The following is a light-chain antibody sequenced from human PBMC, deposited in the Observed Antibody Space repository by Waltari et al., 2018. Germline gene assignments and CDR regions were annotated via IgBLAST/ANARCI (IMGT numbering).Light chain of an antibody. J-gene: IGLJ2*01. CDR1: NIGRRS. V-gene: IGLV3-21*02. CDR3: QVWKSSSDHPV. CDR2: DDS. Sequence: SYVLTQPPSVSVAPGQTARITCGGNNIGRRSGHWSPQKPGQAPVLVVYDDSDRRSGIPERVSGSTSGNTAALTIGRVEAGDEADYYCQVWKSSSDHPVFGGGTKLTVL.